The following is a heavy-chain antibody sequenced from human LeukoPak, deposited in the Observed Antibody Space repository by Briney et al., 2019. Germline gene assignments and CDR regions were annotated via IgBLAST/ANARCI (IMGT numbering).Heavy chain of an antibody. CDR3: ARHFDQVLLTPFDY. D-gene: IGHD2-2*01. J-gene: IGHJ4*02. CDR2: INHSGST. V-gene: IGHV4-34*01. Sequence: SETLSLTCAVYGGSFSGYYWSWIRQPPGKGLEWIGEINHSGSTNYNPSLKSRVTISVDTSKNQFSLKLSSVTAADTAVYYCARHFDQVLLTPFDYWGQGTLVTVSS. CDR1: GGSFSGYY.